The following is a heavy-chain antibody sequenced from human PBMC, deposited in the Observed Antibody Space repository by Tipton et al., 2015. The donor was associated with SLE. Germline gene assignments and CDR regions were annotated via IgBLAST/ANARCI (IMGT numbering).Heavy chain of an antibody. Sequence: SLRLSCAASGFTFSDYYMSWVRQAPGKGLECVSIINSDATTKYADSVKGRFTVYRDNSKNRLYLQMNFLRSDDTAVYYCARDFWGLGRDWGQGTQVTVSS. CDR1: GFTFSDYY. D-gene: IGHD3-3*01. CDR2: INSDATT. CDR3: ARDFWGLGRD. V-gene: IGHV3-66*02. J-gene: IGHJ4*02.